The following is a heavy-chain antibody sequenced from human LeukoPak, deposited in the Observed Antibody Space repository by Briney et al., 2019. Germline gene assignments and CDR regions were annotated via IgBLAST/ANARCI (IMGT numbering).Heavy chain of an antibody. CDR1: GYSFTSYW. V-gene: IGHV5-51*01. J-gene: IGHJ4*02. CDR3: ARTPYCSGGLCYFDY. CDR2: IYPGDSDT. Sequence: NPGESLKISCKGSGYSFTSYWIGWVRQMPGKGLEWMGIIYPGDSDTRYSPSFQGQVTISVDKSISTAYLQWSSLKASDTAMYYCARTPYCSGGLCYFDYWGQGTLVTVSS. D-gene: IGHD2-15*01.